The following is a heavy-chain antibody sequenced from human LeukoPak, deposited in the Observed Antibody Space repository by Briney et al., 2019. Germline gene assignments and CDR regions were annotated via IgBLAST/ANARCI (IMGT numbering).Heavy chain of an antibody. CDR2: ISSNGGTT. CDR1: GFTFSNYA. CDR3: ARGREGAYSYVDY. J-gene: IGHJ4*02. D-gene: IGHD5-18*01. V-gene: IGHV3-64*01. Sequence: PGGSLRLPCAASGFTFSNYAMHWVRQAPGKGLEYVSAISSNGGTTYYANSVKGRFTISRDISKNTLYLQMGSLRAEDMAVYYCARGREGAYSYVDYWGQGTLVTVSS.